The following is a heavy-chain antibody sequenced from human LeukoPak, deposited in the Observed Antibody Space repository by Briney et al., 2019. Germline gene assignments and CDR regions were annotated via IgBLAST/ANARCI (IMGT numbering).Heavy chain of an antibody. V-gene: IGHV3-30*04. CDR1: GFTFSTYA. J-gene: IGHJ4*02. D-gene: IGHD3-16*01. Sequence: SCKASGFTFSTYAMHWVRQGPGKGLEWVAFISSDGRTEYNADSVKGRFTISRDNSKNTLYLQMNSLTTEDTAVYYCARGWGSGAWLIDSWGQGTLVSVSS. CDR3: ARGWGSGAWLIDS. CDR2: ISSDGRTE.